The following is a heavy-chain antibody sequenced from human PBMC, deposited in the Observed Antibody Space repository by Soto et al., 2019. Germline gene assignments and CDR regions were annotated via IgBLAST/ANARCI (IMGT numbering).Heavy chain of an antibody. CDR3: ARGCSSTRCYFRYYGMDV. V-gene: IGHV3-48*02. Sequence: GGSMKLACAASGFTFSSYSMNWVRQAPGKGLEWVAYISSSSSTIYYADSMKGRFTISRDNAKNSLYLQMNSLRDEDTAVYYCARGCSSTRCYFRYYGMDVWGQGTTVTV. CDR1: GFTFSSYS. J-gene: IGHJ6*02. D-gene: IGHD2-2*01. CDR2: ISSSSSTI.